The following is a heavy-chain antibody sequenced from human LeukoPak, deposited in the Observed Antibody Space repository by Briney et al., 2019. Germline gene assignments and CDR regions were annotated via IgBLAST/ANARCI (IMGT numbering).Heavy chain of an antibody. D-gene: IGHD4-17*01. J-gene: IGHJ5*02. CDR3: ARDPHYGDYDGWFDP. Sequence: GSLRLSCAASGFTFSSYWMSWVRQAPGKGLEWVANIKQDGSEKYYVDSVKGRFTISRDNAKNSLYLQMNSLRAEDTAVYYCARDPHYGDYDGWFDPWGQGTLVTVSS. V-gene: IGHV3-7*01. CDR1: GFTFSSYW. CDR2: IKQDGSEK.